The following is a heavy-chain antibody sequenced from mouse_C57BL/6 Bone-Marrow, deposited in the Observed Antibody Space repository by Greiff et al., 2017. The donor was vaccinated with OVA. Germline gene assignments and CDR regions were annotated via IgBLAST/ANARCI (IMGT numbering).Heavy chain of an antibody. CDR1: GFTFSDYY. J-gene: IGHJ4*01. CDR3: ARHAYSNLYAMDY. V-gene: IGHV5-12*01. D-gene: IGHD2-5*01. CDR2: ISNGGGST. Sequence: VQLKESGGGLVQPGGSLKLSCAASGFTFSDYYMYWVRQTPEKRLEWVAYISNGGGSTYYPDTVKGRFTISRDNAKNTLYLQMSRLKSEDTAMYYCARHAYSNLYAMDYWGQGTSVTVSS.